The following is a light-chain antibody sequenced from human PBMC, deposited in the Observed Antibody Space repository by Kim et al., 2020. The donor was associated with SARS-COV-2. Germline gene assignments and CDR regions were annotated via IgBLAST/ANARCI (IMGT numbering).Light chain of an antibody. Sequence: GKTVTISFTRGRDSISNQYVQWFQQRPGSAPTIVFYEDTQRPSGVPDRFSGSIDRSSKSASLTISGLRTEDEADYYCQSYDSDTWVFGGGTQLTVL. CDR2: EDT. V-gene: IGLV6-57*03. CDR1: RDSISNQY. CDR3: QSYDSDTWV. J-gene: IGLJ3*02.